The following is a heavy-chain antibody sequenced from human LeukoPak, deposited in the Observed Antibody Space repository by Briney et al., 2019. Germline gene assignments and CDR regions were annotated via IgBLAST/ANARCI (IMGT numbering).Heavy chain of an antibody. CDR1: GFTFSSYW. J-gene: IGHJ4*02. D-gene: IGHD5-12*01. Sequence: GGSLRLSCAASGFTFSSYWMHWVRQAPGKDLEWVLGISWNGDTIGYADSVKGRFTVSRDNAKNSVYLQMNNLRTEDTALYYCAKASEERYSGYDDYLHYWGQGTLVTVSS. CDR2: ISWNGDTI. V-gene: IGHV3-9*01. CDR3: AKASEERYSGYDDYLHY.